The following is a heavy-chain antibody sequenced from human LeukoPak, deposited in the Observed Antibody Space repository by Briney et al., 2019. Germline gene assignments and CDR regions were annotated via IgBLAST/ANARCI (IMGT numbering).Heavy chain of an antibody. V-gene: IGHV1-8*01. CDR3: ARGTFTKLGGYYYYTDV. CDR1: GYTFTIYD. J-gene: IGHJ6*03. D-gene: IGHD2-8*01. CDR2: MNPNSGNT. Sequence: ASVKVSCKTSGYTFTIYDINWVRQATGQGLEWMGWMNPNSGNTGYAQKFQGRVTMARNTSTSTAYMELSSLRSEDTAVYYCARGTFTKLGGYYYYTDVWGKGTTVTVSS.